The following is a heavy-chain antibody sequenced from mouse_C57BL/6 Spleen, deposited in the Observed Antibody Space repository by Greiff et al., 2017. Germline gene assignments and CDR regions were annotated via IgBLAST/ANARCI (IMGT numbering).Heavy chain of an antibody. Sequence: QVQLQQSGAELVKPGASVKLSCKASGYTFTSYWMHWVKQRPGQGLEWIGMIHPNSGSTNYNEKFKSKATLTVDKSSSTAYMQLSSLTSEDSAVYYCARRGYYGYERNYFDYWGQGTTLTVSS. J-gene: IGHJ2*01. V-gene: IGHV1-64*01. CDR2: IHPNSGST. D-gene: IGHD2-2*01. CDR3: ARRGYYGYERNYFDY. CDR1: GYTFTSYW.